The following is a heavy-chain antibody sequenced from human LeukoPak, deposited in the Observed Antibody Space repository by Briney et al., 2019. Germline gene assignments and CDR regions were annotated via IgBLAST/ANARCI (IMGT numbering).Heavy chain of an antibody. Sequence: GGSLRLSCAASGFTFSSYAMSWVRQAPGKGLEWVSAISGSGGSTYYADSVKGRFTISRDNSKNTLYLQMNSLRAEDTDVYYCAKDGSVTSHFDYWGQGTLVTVSS. CDR1: GFTFSSYA. J-gene: IGHJ4*02. D-gene: IGHD4-11*01. CDR3: AKDGSVTSHFDY. V-gene: IGHV3-23*01. CDR2: ISGSGGST.